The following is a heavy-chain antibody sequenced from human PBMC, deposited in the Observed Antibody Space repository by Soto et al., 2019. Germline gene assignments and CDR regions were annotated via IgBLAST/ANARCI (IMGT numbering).Heavy chain of an antibody. CDR3: ARRTTSDAFDF. J-gene: IGHJ3*01. V-gene: IGHV3-7*04. D-gene: IGHD4-17*01. Sequence: VDSVKGRFTISRDNAKNSLDLQMNSLRVEDTAVYFCARRTTSDAFDFWGQGTMVTVSS.